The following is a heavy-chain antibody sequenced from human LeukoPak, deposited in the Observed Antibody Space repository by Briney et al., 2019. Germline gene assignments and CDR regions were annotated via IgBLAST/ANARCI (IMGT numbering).Heavy chain of an antibody. CDR3: TSPVGLVGATGAKRYYYYGMDV. CDR2: IYSGGSI. D-gene: IGHD1-26*01. V-gene: IGHV3-53*01. Sequence: GGSLRLSCAASGFTVSTTHMSWVRQTPGKGLEWVSTIYSGGSIYYADSVKGRFTISRDNSKNTLYLQMNSLRVEDTAVYYCTSPVGLVGATGAKRYYYYGMDVWGQGTTVTVSS. J-gene: IGHJ6*02. CDR1: GFTVSTTH.